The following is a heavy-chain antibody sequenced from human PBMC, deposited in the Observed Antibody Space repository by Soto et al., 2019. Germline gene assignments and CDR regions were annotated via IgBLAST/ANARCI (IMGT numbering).Heavy chain of an antibody. CDR3: AFAGRLSPPNYYYYYYGMDV. J-gene: IGHJ6*02. V-gene: IGHV4-34*01. CDR1: GGSFSGYY. D-gene: IGHD3-10*01. CDR2: INHSGST. Sequence: SETLSLTCAVYGGSFSGYYWSWIRQPPGKGLEWIGEINHSGSTNYNPSLKSRVTISVDTSKNQFSLKLSSVTAADTAVYYCAFAGRLSPPNYYYYYYGMDVWGQGTTVS.